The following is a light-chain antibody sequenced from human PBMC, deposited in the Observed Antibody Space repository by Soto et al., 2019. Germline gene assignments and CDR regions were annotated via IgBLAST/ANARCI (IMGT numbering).Light chain of an antibody. CDR2: GAS. CDR3: QQYGSSPPMYT. V-gene: IGKV3-20*01. Sequence: EIVLTQSPGTLSLSPGDRATLSCRASQSVSSSHLAWYQQKPGQAPRLVIYGASSRATGIPDRFSGSGSGTDFTLTVSRLEPEDFAVYYCQQYGSSPPMYTFGQGTKLEIK. J-gene: IGKJ2*01. CDR1: QSVSSSH.